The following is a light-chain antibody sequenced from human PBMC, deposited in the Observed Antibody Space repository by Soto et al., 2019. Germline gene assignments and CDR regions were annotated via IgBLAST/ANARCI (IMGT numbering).Light chain of an antibody. CDR3: QQYGSSPLFT. CDR2: GAS. J-gene: IGKJ3*01. V-gene: IGKV3-20*01. CDR1: QSVSSSY. Sequence: EIVLTQSPGTLSLSPGERATLSCRASQSVSSSYLAWYRQKPGQAPRLLIDGASSRATGIPDRFSGSGSGTDFTLTISRLEPEDFAVYYCQQYGSSPLFTFGPGTKVDIK.